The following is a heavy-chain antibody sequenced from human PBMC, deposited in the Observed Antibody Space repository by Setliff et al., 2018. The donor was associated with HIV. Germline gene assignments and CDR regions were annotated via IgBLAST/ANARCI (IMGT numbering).Heavy chain of an antibody. Sequence: SETLSLTCNVSGYSISNGYYWGWIRQTPGKGLEWIGSMYHVGNTYFNSSLKSRVSISIDTSKNQFYLKLRSVTATDTAVYWCVRSEVRTTTLFDSWGQGTMVTVSS. CDR3: VRSEVRTTTLFDS. J-gene: IGHJ4*02. D-gene: IGHD1-7*01. CDR1: GYSISNGYY. V-gene: IGHV4-38-2*02. CDR2: MYHVGNT.